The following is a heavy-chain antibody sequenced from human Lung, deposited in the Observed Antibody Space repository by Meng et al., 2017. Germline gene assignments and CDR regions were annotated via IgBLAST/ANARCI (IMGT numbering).Heavy chain of an antibody. CDR1: GFTFNTYA. CDR3: ARDKPPNDV. Sequence: VELVESGGGLVQRGGSLRLSCAASGFTFNTYAMHWVRQAPGKGLEWVSLMSFDGAQIYYSDSVRGRFTISRDNSKNTLYLQMNSLRAEDTAVYYCARDKPPNDVWGRGTLVTVSS. CDR2: MSFDGAQI. V-gene: IGHV3-30*01. J-gene: IGHJ2*01.